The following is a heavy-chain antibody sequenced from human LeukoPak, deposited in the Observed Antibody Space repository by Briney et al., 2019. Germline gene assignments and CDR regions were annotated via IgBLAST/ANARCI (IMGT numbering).Heavy chain of an antibody. CDR3: AFRYCSSTSCYQSFDY. J-gene: IGHJ4*02. D-gene: IGHD2-2*01. V-gene: IGHV1-69*04. CDR1: GGTFSSYA. CDR2: IIPILGIA. Sequence: ASVKVSCKASGGTFSSYAISWVRQAPGQGLEWMGRIIPILGIANYAQKFQGRVTITADKSTSTAYMELSSLRSEDTAVYYCAFRYCSSTSCYQSFDYWGQGTLVTVS.